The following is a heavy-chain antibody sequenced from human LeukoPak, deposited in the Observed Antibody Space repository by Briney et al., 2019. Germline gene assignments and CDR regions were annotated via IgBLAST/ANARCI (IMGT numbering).Heavy chain of an antibody. J-gene: IGHJ4*02. CDR1: GYTFTSYG. D-gene: IGHD6-19*01. CDR3: ARIPNFSSGWHFDY. V-gene: IGHV1-18*01. Sequence: ASVKVSCKASGYTFTSYGISWVRQAPRQGLEWMGWISAYNGNTNYAQNLRGRVTMTTDTSTSTAYMELRSLRSDDTAVYYCARIPNFSSGWHFDYRGQGTLVTVS. CDR2: ISAYNGNT.